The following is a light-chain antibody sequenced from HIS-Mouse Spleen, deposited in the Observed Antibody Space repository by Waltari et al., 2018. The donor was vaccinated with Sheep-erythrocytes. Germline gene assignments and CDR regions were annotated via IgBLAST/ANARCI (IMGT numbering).Light chain of an antibody. CDR1: QSVLYSSNNKNY. Sequence: DIVMTQSPDSLAVSLGERATINCKSSQSVLYSSNNKNYLPWYQQKPGQPPKLISYWASTRKSGVPDRFSGSGSGTDFTLTISSLQAEDVAVYYGQQYYSTLTFGGGTKVEIK. J-gene: IGKJ4*01. V-gene: IGKV4-1*01. CDR3: QQYYSTLT. CDR2: WAS.